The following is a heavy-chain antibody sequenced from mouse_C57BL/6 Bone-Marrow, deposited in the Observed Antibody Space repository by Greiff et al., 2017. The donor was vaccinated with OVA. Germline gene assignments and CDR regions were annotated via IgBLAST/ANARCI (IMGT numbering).Heavy chain of an antibody. CDR3: ARSTVVPFYAMDY. CDR2: IDPSVSYT. Sequence: QVQLQQPGAELVMPGASVKLSCKASGYTFTSYWMHWVKQRPGKGLEWIGEIDPSVSYTTYNKKFKGKSTLTVDKSSSTAYMQLSSLTSEDSAVYYCARSTVVPFYAMDYWGQGTSVTVSA. CDR1: GYTFTSYW. V-gene: IGHV1-69*01. J-gene: IGHJ4*01. D-gene: IGHD1-1*01.